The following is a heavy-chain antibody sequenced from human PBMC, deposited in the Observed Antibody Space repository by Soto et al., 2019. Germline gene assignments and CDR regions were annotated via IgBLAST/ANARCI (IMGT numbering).Heavy chain of an antibody. CDR2: IYYSGSI. J-gene: IGHJ4*02. CDR1: GGSISSSSYY. CDR3: ARLEGYCSGGSCYNPYDY. D-gene: IGHD2-15*01. V-gene: IGHV4-39*01. Sequence: QLQLQESGPGLVKPSETLSLTCTVSGGSISSSSYYWGWIRQPPGKGLEWIGSIYYSGSIYYNPSLKSRVTISVDTSKNQFSLKLSSVTAADTAVYYCARLEGYCSGGSCYNPYDYWGQGTLVTVSS.